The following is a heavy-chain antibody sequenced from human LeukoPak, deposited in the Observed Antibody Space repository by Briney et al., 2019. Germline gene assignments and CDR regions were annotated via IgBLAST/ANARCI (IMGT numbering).Heavy chain of an antibody. CDR1: GYTFTSYY. J-gene: IGHJ6*03. Sequence: ASVKVSCKASGYTFTSYYMHWVRQAPGQGLEWMGIINPSGGSTSYAQKFQGRVTMTRDMSTSTVYMELSSLRSEDTAVYYCARGLRIAAAGNDYYYYMDVWGKGTTVTVSS. CDR3: ARGLRIAAAGNDYYYYMDV. D-gene: IGHD6-13*01. V-gene: IGHV1-46*01. CDR2: INPSGGST.